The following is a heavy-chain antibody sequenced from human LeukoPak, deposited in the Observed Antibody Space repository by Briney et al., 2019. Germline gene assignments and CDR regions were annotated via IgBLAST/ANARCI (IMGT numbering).Heavy chain of an antibody. J-gene: IGHJ4*02. CDR1: GYTFTSYD. D-gene: IGHD1-26*01. CDR2: MNPNSGNT. V-gene: IGHV1-8*01. CDR3: ARDDAGAMFDY. Sequence: GASVKVSCKASGYTFTSYDINWVRQATGQGLEWMGWMNPNSGNTGYAQKLQGRVTMTTDTSTSTAYMELRSLRSDDTAVYYCARDDAGAMFDYWGQGTLVTVSS.